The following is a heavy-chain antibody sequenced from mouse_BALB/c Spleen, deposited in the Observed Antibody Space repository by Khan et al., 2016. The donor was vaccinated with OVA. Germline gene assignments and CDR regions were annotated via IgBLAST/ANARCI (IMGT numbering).Heavy chain of an antibody. J-gene: IGHJ2*01. CDR3: TRSYDSYYFDY. V-gene: IGHV1-5*01. D-gene: IGHD2-4*01. CDR2: IYPGISDT. Sequence: EVQLQQSGTVLARPGASVKMSCKASGYSFTSYWMHWVKQRPGLGLEWIGAIYPGISDTRYNQKFKGKAKLTAVTSASTAYMELSILTNDDSAVXYCTRSYDSYYFDYWGQGTLLTVSS. CDR1: GYSFTSYW.